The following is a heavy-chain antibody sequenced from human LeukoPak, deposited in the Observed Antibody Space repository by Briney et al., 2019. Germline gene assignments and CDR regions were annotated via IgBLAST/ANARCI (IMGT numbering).Heavy chain of an antibody. J-gene: IGHJ4*02. D-gene: IGHD2-21*01. CDR3: AKDFRIGYSAHFDY. Sequence: GGSLRLSCVGSGFTFRSHAMSWVRQAPEKGLEFVSGIYENGGTTYYADSVKGRFSISRDNSKNTLYLRMDSLRGEDTAVYYCAKDFRIGYSAHFDYWGQGALVTVSS. CDR1: GFTFRSHA. V-gene: IGHV3-23*01. CDR2: IYENGGTT.